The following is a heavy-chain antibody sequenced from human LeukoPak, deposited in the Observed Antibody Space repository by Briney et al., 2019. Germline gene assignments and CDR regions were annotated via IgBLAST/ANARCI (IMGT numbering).Heavy chain of an antibody. CDR3: ASAAGGFWGYYDFWSGYSDYFDY. D-gene: IGHD3-3*01. CDR1: SYTFTSYG. Sequence: GPSVKVSCKVSSYTFTSYGISGVPQAPGQGREWMGWNSAYKGNTNYAQKLRGRVTMTTDTCTSTAYMELRSLRSDDTAVYYCASAAGGFWGYYDFWSGYSDYFDYWGQGTLVTVSS. CDR2: NSAYKGNT. V-gene: IGHV1-18*01. J-gene: IGHJ4*02.